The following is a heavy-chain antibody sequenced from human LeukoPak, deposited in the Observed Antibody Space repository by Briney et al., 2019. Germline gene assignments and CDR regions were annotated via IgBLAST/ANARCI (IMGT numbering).Heavy chain of an antibody. Sequence: PSETLSLTCTVSGGSISSSNSYWGWIRQPPGKGLEWIGNIYFSGSTYYKQSLKSRVTISVDTSKNQFSLKLRSVTAADTAVYYCARASCGGGTCYDSRGWFDPWGQGTLVTVSS. J-gene: IGHJ5*02. CDR2: IYFSGST. CDR1: GGSISSSNSY. D-gene: IGHD2-15*01. CDR3: ARASCGGGTCYDSRGWFDP. V-gene: IGHV4-39*07.